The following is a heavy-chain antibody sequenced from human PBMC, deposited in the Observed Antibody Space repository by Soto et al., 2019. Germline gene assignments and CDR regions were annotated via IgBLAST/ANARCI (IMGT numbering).Heavy chain of an antibody. J-gene: IGHJ5*02. CDR3: AREWDGDGYNSGWFDP. Sequence: GGSLRLSCAASGFTFSSYSMNWVRQAPGKGLEWVSYISSISRTFYCADSVKGRFTISRDNAKISLFLQMNSLRAEDTAVFYCAREWDGDGYNSGWFDPWGQGTLVTVSS. CDR2: ISSISRTF. CDR1: GFTFSSYS. V-gene: IGHV3-48*01. D-gene: IGHD5-12*01.